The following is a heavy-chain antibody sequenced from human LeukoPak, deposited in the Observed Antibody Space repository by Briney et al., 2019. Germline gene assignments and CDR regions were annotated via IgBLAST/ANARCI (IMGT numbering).Heavy chain of an antibody. CDR3: ATPYCSSISCLDVFNV. J-gene: IGHJ3*01. V-gene: IGHV4-31*03. CDR1: GLSVSDGRYY. Sequence: PSDTLSLTCNVSGLSVSDGRYYWTWSRQHPGKGLEWIGYKYYSGSAKDNPSLKSRLTISIDTSKNQFSLQLSSVTAADTATYYCATPYCSSISCLDVFNVWGPGTRVIVSS. CDR2: KYYSGSA. D-gene: IGHD2-2*01.